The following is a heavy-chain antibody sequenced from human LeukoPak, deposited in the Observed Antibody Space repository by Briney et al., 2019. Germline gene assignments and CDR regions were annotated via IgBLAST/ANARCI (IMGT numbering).Heavy chain of an antibody. D-gene: IGHD2-21*02. CDR1: GYSFTSYW. CDR3: ARFSSYCGGDCYPHNWFDP. Sequence: GESLKISCKGSGYSFTSYWIGWVRQMPGKGLEWMGIIYPGDSDTRYSPSFQGQVTISADKSISTAYLQWSSLKASDTAMYYCARFSSYCGGDCYPHNWFDPWGQETLVTVSS. V-gene: IGHV5-51*01. CDR2: IYPGDSDT. J-gene: IGHJ5*02.